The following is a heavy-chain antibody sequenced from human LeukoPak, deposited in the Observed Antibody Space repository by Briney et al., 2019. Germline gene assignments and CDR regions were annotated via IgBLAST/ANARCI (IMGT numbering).Heavy chain of an antibody. Sequence: PGGSLRLSCAASGFTFSSYSMNWVRQAPGKGLEWVSSISTTSAYIYYADSVKGRFTISRGSARNSLYLQMNSLRAEDTAVYYCARVLTGSSTLIDYWGQGTLVTVSS. CDR1: GFTFSSYS. CDR3: ARVLTGSSTLIDY. CDR2: ISTTSAYI. J-gene: IGHJ4*02. D-gene: IGHD2-2*01. V-gene: IGHV3-21*01.